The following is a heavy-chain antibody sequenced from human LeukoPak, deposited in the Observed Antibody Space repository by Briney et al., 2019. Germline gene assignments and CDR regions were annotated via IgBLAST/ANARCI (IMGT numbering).Heavy chain of an antibody. J-gene: IGHJ4*02. D-gene: IGHD3-22*01. CDR2: INHSGIT. Sequence: PSETLSLTCAVYGGSFSGYYWSWIRQPPGKGLEWIGEINHSGITNYNPSLKSRVTISVDTSKNQFSLKLSSVTAADTAVYYCARDLHYYDSSGYYYYFDYWGQGTLVTVSS. CDR1: GGSFSGYY. V-gene: IGHV4-34*01. CDR3: ARDLHYYDSSGYYYYFDY.